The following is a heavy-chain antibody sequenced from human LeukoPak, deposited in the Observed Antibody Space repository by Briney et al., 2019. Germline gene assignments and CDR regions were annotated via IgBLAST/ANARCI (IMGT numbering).Heavy chain of an antibody. V-gene: IGHV4-61*02. CDR2: IYTSGST. D-gene: IGHD3-10*01. CDR3: ARDNVWYYYGSGSYYNGPLVY. CDR1: GGSISSGSYY. Sequence: SQTLSLTCTVSGGSISSGSYYWSWIRQPAGKGLEWIGRIYTSGSTNYNPSLKSRVTISVDTSKNQFSLKLSSVTAADTAVYYCARDNVWYYYGSGSYYNGPLVYWGQGTLVTVSS. J-gene: IGHJ4*02.